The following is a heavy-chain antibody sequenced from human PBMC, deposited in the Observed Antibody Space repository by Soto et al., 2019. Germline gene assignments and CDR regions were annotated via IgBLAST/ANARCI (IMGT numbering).Heavy chain of an antibody. CDR2: MNPNSGNT. D-gene: IGHD6-13*01. J-gene: IGHJ6*03. CDR1: GYTFTSYD. Sequence: ASVKVSCKASGYTFTSYDINWVRQATGQGLEWMGWMNPNSGNTGYAQKFQGRVTMTRNTSISTAYMELSSLRSEDTAVYYCARLPAAGTFYYYYYYMDVWGKGTTVTVSS. V-gene: IGHV1-8*01. CDR3: ARLPAAGTFYYYYYYMDV.